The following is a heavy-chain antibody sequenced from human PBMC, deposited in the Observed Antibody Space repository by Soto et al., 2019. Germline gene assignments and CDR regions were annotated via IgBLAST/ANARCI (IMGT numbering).Heavy chain of an antibody. CDR1: GGTFSSYT. J-gene: IGHJ4*02. V-gene: IGHV1-69*02. CDR3: ANPPRY. CDR2: IIPILGLA. Sequence: QVQLVQSGAGVKKPGSSVKVSCKASGGTFSSYTISWVRQAPGQGLEWMGRIIPILGLANYAQKFQGRVTITADKSTGTAYRDLSSLISEDTAVYYCANPPRYWGQGTLVTVSS.